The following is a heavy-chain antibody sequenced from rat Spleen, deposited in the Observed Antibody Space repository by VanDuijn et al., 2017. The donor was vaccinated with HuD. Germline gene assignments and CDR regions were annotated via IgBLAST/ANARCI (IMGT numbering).Heavy chain of an antibody. J-gene: IGHJ2*01. CDR3: ARRRYDGIYYLY. CDR2: MSYSGGT. D-gene: IGHD1-12*02. V-gene: IGHV3-1*01. Sequence: EVQLQESGPGLVKPSRSLSLTCSVTDYSITSNYWGWIRKFPGNKMEWFGHMSYSGGTSYNPSLKSRISITRDTSKNQFFLQVNSVTTEDTANYYCARRRYDGIYYLYWGQGVMVTVSS. CDR1: DYSITSNY.